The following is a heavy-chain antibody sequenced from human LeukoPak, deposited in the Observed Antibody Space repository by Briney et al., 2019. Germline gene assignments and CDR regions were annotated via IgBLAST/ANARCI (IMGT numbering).Heavy chain of an antibody. J-gene: IGHJ3*01. CDR2: IYYSGST. Sequence: SETLSLTCTVSGGSMSSESYYWAWIRQPPGKGLEWIGSIYYSGSTYYNPSLKSRVTISEDTSKNQFSLKLSSVNAADTAVYYCARPISQAFDAWGQGTMVIVSS. CDR1: GGSMSSESYY. CDR3: ARPISQAFDA. D-gene: IGHD3-3*02. V-gene: IGHV4-39*01.